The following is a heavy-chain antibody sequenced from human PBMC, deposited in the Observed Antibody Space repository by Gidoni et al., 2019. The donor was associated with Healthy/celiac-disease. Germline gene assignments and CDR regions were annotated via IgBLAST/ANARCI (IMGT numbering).Heavy chain of an antibody. Sequence: QVQLVESGGGVVQPGRSLRLSCTASGFTFSSYGIHWVRQVPGKGLEWVAVIWYDGSNKYYADSVKGRFTISRDNSKNTLYLQMNSLRAEDTAVYYCARDSDRSGSYSYYYYGMDVWGQGTTVTVSS. CDR2: IWYDGSNK. CDR1: GFTFSSYG. V-gene: IGHV3-33*01. J-gene: IGHJ6*02. D-gene: IGHD1-26*01. CDR3: ARDSDRSGSYSYYYYGMDV.